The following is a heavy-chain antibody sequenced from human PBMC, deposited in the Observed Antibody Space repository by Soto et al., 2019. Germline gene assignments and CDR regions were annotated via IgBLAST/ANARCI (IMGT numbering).Heavy chain of an antibody. J-gene: IGHJ4*02. D-gene: IGHD6-13*01. V-gene: IGHV1-18*04. CDR2: MNAYNGNS. CDR1: GYIFTNYG. CDR3: AREAAAGTLDY. Sequence: ASVKVSCKASGYIFTNYGISWVRQAPGQGLEWMGWMNAYNGNSNYAQKVQGRVTMTTDKSTNTAYMELRSLRSDDTAVYYCAREAAAGTLDYWGQGTLVTVSS.